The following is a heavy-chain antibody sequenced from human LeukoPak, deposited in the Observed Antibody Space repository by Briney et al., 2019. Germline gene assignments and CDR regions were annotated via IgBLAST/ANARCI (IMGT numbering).Heavy chain of an antibody. CDR2: IKSKTDGGTT. CDR1: GSTFSNAW. D-gene: IGHD5-18*01. CDR3: AKDGRIQLWLPPSDPRDY. V-gene: IGHV3-15*01. J-gene: IGHJ4*02. Sequence: GGSLRLSCAASGSTFSNAWMSWVRQAPGKGLEWVGRIKSKTDGGTTDYAAPVKGRFTISRDDSKNTLYLQMNSLRAEDTAVYYCAKDGRIQLWLPPSDPRDYWGQGTLVTVSS.